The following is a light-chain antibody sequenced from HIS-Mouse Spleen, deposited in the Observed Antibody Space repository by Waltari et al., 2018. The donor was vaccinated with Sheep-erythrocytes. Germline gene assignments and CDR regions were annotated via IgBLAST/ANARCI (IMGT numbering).Light chain of an antibody. Sequence: QSALTQPRSVSGSPGQSVTISCTGTSSDVGGYNYVSWYQQHPGKAPKSMIYDVSTRPSGVPDRFSGSKSGNTASLTISGLQAEDEADYYCCSYAGSYTWVFGGGTKLTVL. V-gene: IGLV2-11*01. CDR2: DVS. CDR1: SSDVGGYNY. CDR3: CSYAGSYTWV. J-gene: IGLJ3*02.